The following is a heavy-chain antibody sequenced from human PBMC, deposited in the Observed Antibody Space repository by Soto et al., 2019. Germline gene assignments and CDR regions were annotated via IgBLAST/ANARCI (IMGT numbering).Heavy chain of an antibody. V-gene: IGHV4-31*03. J-gene: IGHJ5*01. Sequence: SETLSLTCIVSGGSISSGGYYWSWIRQHPGKGLEWIGYIYYSGSTYYNPSLKSRVTISVDTSKNQFSLKLSSVTAADTAVYYCARHGAYGRSGYYDSWGRGTLVTVSS. CDR3: ARHGAYGRSGYYDS. D-gene: IGHD3-22*01. CDR1: GGSISSGGYY. CDR2: IYYSGST.